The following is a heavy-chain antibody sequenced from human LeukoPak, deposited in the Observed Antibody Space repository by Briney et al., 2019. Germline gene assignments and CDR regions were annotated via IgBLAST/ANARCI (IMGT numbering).Heavy chain of an antibody. Sequence: PGGSLRLSCAASRFTFNNCGMHWVRQAPGKGLEWVAFIQYDGNSKYYIDSVKGRFSISRDNSKNTLYLQMHSLRPEDTAVYFCAKAVVGYTYAFDSWGQGTLVTVSS. CDR2: IQYDGNSK. CDR3: AKAVVGYTYAFDS. D-gene: IGHD5-18*01. J-gene: IGHJ4*02. CDR1: RFTFNNCG. V-gene: IGHV3-30*02.